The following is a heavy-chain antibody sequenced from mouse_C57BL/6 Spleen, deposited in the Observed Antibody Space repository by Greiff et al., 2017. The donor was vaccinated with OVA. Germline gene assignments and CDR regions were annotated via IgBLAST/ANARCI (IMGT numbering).Heavy chain of an antibody. D-gene: IGHD4-1*01. CDR1: GFSLTSYG. J-gene: IGHJ4*01. CDR2: IWRGGST. CDR3: ARQLTGSYAMDY. Sequence: QVQLKESGPGLVQPSQSLSITCTVSGFSLTSYGVHWVRQSPGKGLEWLGVIWRGGSTDYNAAFISRLSISKDNSKSQVFFKMNSLQADDTAIYYCARQLTGSYAMDYWGQGTSVTVSS. V-gene: IGHV2-2*01.